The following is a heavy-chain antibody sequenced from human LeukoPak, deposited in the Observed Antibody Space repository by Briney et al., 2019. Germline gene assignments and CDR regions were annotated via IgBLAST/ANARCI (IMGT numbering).Heavy chain of an antibody. V-gene: IGHV1-8*03. Sequence: ASVKVSCKASGYTFTSYDINWVRQAPGQGLEWMGWMNPNSGNTGYAQKFQGRVTITRNTSISTAYMELSSLRSEDTAVYYCAIFFGYTTFDYWGQGTLVTVFS. CDR2: MNPNSGNT. J-gene: IGHJ4*02. CDR3: AIFFGYTTFDY. CDR1: GYTFTSYD. D-gene: IGHD5-24*01.